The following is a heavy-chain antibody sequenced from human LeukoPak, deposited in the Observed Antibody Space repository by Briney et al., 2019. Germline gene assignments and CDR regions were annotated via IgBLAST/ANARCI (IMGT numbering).Heavy chain of an antibody. V-gene: IGHV4-4*07. Sequence: SETLSLTCTVSSGSINSYYWGWVRQPPGKGLEWIGRIYTTGATQYNPSLKSRVTMSVDTSTNQFSLNLRSMTAADTAVYYCGRQGYTASYYFLDYWSQGTLVAVS. D-gene: IGHD1-26*01. CDR3: GRQGYTASYYFLDY. CDR2: IYTTGAT. CDR1: SGSINSYY. J-gene: IGHJ4*02.